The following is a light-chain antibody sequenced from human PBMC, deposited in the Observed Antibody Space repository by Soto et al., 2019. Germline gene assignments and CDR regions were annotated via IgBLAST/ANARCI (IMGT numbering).Light chain of an antibody. CDR2: EGT. CDR1: NRDVGNSNR. Sequence: QSALTQPASVSGSPGQSITISCTGTNRDVGNSNRVSWYQHHPGKAPRLMIYEGTQRPSGVSNRFSGSKSGSTASLTISGLQADDEADYDCSSYAASDTFVFVGGTKVTVL. J-gene: IGLJ3*02. V-gene: IGLV2-23*03. CDR3: SSYAASDTFV.